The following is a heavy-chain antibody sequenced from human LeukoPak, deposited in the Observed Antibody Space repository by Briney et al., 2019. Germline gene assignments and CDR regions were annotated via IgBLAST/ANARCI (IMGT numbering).Heavy chain of an antibody. CDR2: ISGSGGST. J-gene: IGHJ6*02. Sequence: QSGGSLRLSCAASGFTFSSYAMSWVRQAPGKGLEWVSAISGSGGSTYYADSVKGRFTISRDNSKNTLYLQMNSLRAEDTAVYYCAKDPSYYYHGMDVWGQGTTVTVSS. CDR1: GFTFSSYA. CDR3: AKDPSYYYHGMDV. V-gene: IGHV3-23*01.